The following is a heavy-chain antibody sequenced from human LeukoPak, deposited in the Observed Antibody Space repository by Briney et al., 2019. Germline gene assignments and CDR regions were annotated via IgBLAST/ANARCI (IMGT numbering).Heavy chain of an antibody. Sequence: GGSLRLSCAASGFTFSSYWMSWVRQAPGKGLEWVANIKQDGSEKYYVDSVTGRFTISRDNAKNSLYLQMNSLRAEDTAVYYCARVRPGIAAALGPFDYWGQGTLVTVSS. J-gene: IGHJ4*02. D-gene: IGHD6-13*01. CDR3: ARVRPGIAAALGPFDY. V-gene: IGHV3-7*01. CDR1: GFTFSSYW. CDR2: IKQDGSEK.